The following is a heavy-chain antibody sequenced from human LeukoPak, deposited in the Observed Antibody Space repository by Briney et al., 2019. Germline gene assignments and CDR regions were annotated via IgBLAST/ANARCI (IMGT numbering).Heavy chain of an antibody. V-gene: IGHV4-59*01. D-gene: IGHD3-22*01. CDR3: ARDVWGYYDSSGYWP. CDR2: IYYSGST. Sequence: PSETLSLTCAVSGGSISSYYWSWIRQPPGKGLEWIGYIYYSGSTNYNPSLKSRVTISVDTSKNRFSLKLSSVTAADTAVYYCARDVWGYYDSSGYWPWGQGTLVTVSS. CDR1: GGSISSYY. J-gene: IGHJ5*02.